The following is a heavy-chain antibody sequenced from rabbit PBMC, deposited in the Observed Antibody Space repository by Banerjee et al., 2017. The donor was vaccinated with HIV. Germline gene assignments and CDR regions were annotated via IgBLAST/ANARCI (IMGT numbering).Heavy chain of an antibody. V-gene: IGHV1S40*01. CDR3: ARSYASSGSFYFNL. J-gene: IGHJ4*01. CDR2: INTGSGST. D-gene: IGHD1-1*01. Sequence: QSLEESGGDLVKPGASLTLTCTASGFSFSSSYYMCWVRQAPGKGLEWIACINTGSGSTSYASWAKGRFTISKTSSTTVTLQMTSLTAADTATYFCARSYASSGSFYFNLWGPGTLVTVS. CDR1: GFSFSSSYY.